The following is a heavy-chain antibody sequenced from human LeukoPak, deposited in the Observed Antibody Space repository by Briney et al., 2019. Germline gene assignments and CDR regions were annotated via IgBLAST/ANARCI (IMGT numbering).Heavy chain of an antibody. D-gene: IGHD2-2*01. Sequence: SVKVSCKASGGTFNNDAISWVRQPPGHGFETMGQRIPVLNTADYAQKFEGKITISADTSTNTAYMELSSLRSEDTAVYYCASLHCIDACHIRDRWGQGTLVTVS. J-gene: IGHJ5*02. CDR1: GGTFNNDA. CDR3: ASLHCIDACHIRDR. CDR2: RIPVLNTA. V-gene: IGHV1-69*04.